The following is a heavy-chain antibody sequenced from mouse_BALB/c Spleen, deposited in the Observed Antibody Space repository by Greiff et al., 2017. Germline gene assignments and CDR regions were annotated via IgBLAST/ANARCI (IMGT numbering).Heavy chain of an antibody. CDR1: GYAFTSYN. CDR3: ARKNYRYDGDAMDY. Sequence: EVQLQQSGPELVKPGALVKISCKASGYAFTSYNMYWVKQSHGKSLEWIGYIDPYNGGTSYNQKFKGKATLTVDKSSSTAYMHLNSLTSEDSAVYYCARKNYRYDGDAMDYWGQGTSVTVSS. V-gene: IGHV1S135*01. D-gene: IGHD2-14*01. J-gene: IGHJ4*01. CDR2: IDPYNGGT.